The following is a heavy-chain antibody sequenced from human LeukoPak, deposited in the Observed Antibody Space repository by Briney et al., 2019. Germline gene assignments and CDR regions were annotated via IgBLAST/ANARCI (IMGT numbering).Heavy chain of an antibody. CDR2: INADNGYT. CDR1: GYTFTSFA. CDR3: ARDGLVVVPVAMEYRNWFDP. V-gene: IGHV1-3*01. Sequence: ASVKVSCKASGYTFTSFAMHWVRQAPEQRLEWMGWINADNGYTKYSQKFQGRLTITRDTSASTAYMELSSLRSEDTAVYYCARDGLVVVPVAMEYRNWFDPWGQGTLVTVSS. J-gene: IGHJ5*02. D-gene: IGHD2-2*01.